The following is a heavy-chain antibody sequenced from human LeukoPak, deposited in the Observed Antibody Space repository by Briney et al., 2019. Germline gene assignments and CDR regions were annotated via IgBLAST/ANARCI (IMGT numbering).Heavy chain of an antibody. Sequence: PGGSLRLSCAVSGFTFSSYSMNWVRQAPGKGLEWVSVIYSGGSTYYADSVKGRFTISRDNSKNTLYLQMNSLRAEDTAVYYCARELSDILTGYYYYGMDVWGQGTTVTVSS. J-gene: IGHJ6*02. CDR2: IYSGGST. V-gene: IGHV3-53*01. CDR3: ARELSDILTGYYYYGMDV. CDR1: GFTFSSYS. D-gene: IGHD3-9*01.